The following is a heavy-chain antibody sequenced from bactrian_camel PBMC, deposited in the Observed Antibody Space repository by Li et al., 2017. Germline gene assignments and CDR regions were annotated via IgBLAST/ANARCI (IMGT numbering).Heavy chain of an antibody. CDR3: TKAQVPYGGAGLGLFGY. CDR1: VYTYMTNC. Sequence: HVQLVESGGDSVRAGGSLRLSCAASVYTYMTNCVGWVRQAPGKEREGVAGIVSGGGSTYYTDTVKGRFTISRDNAKNTVYLQLSSLKSEDTGMYYCTKAQVPYGGAGLGLFGYWGQGTQVTVS. D-gene: IGHD6*01. V-gene: IGHV3S1*01. CDR2: IVSGGGST. J-gene: IGHJ6*01.